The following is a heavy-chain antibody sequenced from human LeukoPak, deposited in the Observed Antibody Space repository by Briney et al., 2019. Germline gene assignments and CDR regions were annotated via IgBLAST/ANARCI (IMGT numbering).Heavy chain of an antibody. CDR3: ARMGYYDFWSGYYGGGDY. J-gene: IGHJ4*02. CDR2: ISSSSSI. D-gene: IGHD3-3*01. V-gene: IGHV3-21*01. CDR1: GFTFSSYS. Sequence: EGSLRLSCAASGFTFSSYSMDWVRQAPGKGLEWVSSISSSSSIYYADLVKGRFTISRDNAKNSLYLQMNSLRAEGTAVYYCARMGYYDFWSGYYGGGDYWGQGTLVTVSS.